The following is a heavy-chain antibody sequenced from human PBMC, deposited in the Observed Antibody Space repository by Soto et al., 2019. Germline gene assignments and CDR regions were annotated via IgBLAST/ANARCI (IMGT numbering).Heavy chain of an antibody. J-gene: IGHJ5*02. Sequence: SETLSLTCTVSGGSISSSSYYWGWIRQPPGKGLEWIGSIYYSGSTYYNPSLKSRVTISVDTSKNQFSLKLSSVTAADTAVYYCARYSSGWYDNWFDPWGQGTLVTVSS. CDR3: ARYSSGWYDNWFDP. CDR1: GGSISSSSYY. D-gene: IGHD6-19*01. V-gene: IGHV4-39*01. CDR2: IYYSGST.